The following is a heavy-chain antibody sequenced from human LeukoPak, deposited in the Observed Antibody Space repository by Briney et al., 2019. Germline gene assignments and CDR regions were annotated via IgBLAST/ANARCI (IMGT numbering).Heavy chain of an antibody. J-gene: IGHJ5*02. V-gene: IGHV1-2*02. D-gene: IGHD2-2*01. Sequence: ASVKVSCKAPGYTFTGYYMHWVRQAPGQGLEWMGWINPNSGGTNYAQKFQGRVTMTRDTSISTAYMELSRLRSDDTAVYYCARDRRDIVVVPADVWFDPWGQGTLVTVSS. CDR3: ARDRRDIVVVPADVWFDP. CDR1: GYTFTGYY. CDR2: INPNSGGT.